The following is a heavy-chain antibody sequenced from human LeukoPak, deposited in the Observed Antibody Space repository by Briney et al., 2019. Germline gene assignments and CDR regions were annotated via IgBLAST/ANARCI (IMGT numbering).Heavy chain of an antibody. Sequence: GESLKISCKGSGYSFTSYWIGWVRQMPGKGLEWMGIIYPGDSDTRYSPSFQGQVTISADKSISTAYLQWSSLKASDTAMYYCARHPYYDFWSGYYTLDPWDQGTLVTVSS. CDR3: ARHPYYDFWSGYYTLDP. D-gene: IGHD3-3*01. J-gene: IGHJ5*02. V-gene: IGHV5-51*01. CDR1: GYSFTSYW. CDR2: IYPGDSDT.